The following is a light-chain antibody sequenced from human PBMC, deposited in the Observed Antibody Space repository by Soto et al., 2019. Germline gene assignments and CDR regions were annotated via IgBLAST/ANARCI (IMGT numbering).Light chain of an antibody. CDR3: QKYSSVPV. J-gene: IGKJ3*01. V-gene: IGKV1-27*01. Sequence: DIQMTQSPPSLSASVGDRVTITCRASQDIRNFVAWYQQKPGKAPKLLIYAASTLQSGVPSRFSGSGSGTDFTLTINSLQPEDVATYSCQKYSSVPVFGAGTKVEIK. CDR1: QDIRNF. CDR2: AAS.